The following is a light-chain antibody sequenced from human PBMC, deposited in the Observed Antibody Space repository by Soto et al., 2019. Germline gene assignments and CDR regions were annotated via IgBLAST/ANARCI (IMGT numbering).Light chain of an antibody. J-gene: IGKJ2*01. V-gene: IGKV4-1*01. CDR1: QTVLHSSNNKNY. CDR3: QQYYSTPPYT. Sequence: DIVMTQSPDSLAVSLGERATINCKSSQTVLHSSNNKNYLAWYQQKPGQPPELLIYWASTRESGVPARFSGSGSGTDFTLTISSLQAEDVAVYYCQQYYSTPPYTFGQGTKLEIQ. CDR2: WAS.